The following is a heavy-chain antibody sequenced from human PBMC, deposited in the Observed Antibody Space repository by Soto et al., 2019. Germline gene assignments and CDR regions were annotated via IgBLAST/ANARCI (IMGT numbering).Heavy chain of an antibody. CDR3: ARGTDYYDSSGYYYLGPMDV. Sequence: PSQTLSLTCAISGDSVSSNSAAWNWIRQSPSRGLEWLGRTYYRSKWYNDYAVSVKSRITINPDTSKNQFSLQLNSVTPEDTAVYYCARGTDYYDSSGYYYLGPMDVWGQGTTVPVSS. CDR2: TYYRSKWYN. J-gene: IGHJ6*02. V-gene: IGHV6-1*01. CDR1: GDSVSSNSAA. D-gene: IGHD3-22*01.